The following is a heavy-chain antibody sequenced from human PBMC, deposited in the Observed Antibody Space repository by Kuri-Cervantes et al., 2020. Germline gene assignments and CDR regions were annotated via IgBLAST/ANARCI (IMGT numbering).Heavy chain of an antibody. CDR1: GFTFSNYG. J-gene: IGHJ3*02. CDR2: IRYDGSNK. V-gene: IGHV3-30*02. Sequence: GESLKISCVTSGFTFSNYGMHWVRQAPGKGLEWVAFIRYDGSNKYYAASVKGRFTLSRDNSKNTLYLQMNSLRAEDTAVYYCAKAYSLTASDAFDIWGQGTMVTVSS. CDR3: AKAYSLTASDAFDI. D-gene: IGHD1-26*01.